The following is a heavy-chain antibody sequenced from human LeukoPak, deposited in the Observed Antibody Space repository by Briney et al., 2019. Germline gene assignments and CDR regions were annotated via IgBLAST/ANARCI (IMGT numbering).Heavy chain of an antibody. D-gene: IGHD4-11*01. Sequence: SETLSLTCAVYGGSFSGYYWSWIRQPPGKGLEWIGEINHSGSTNYNPSLKSRVTISVDTSKNQFSLKLSPVTAADTAVYYCAYMGYGVDVWGQGTTVTVSS. V-gene: IGHV4-34*01. CDR2: INHSGST. CDR3: AYMGYGVDV. J-gene: IGHJ6*02. CDR1: GGSFSGYY.